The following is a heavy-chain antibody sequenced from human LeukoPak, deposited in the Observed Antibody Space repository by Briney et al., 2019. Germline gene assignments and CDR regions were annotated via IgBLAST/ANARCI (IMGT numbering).Heavy chain of an antibody. V-gene: IGHV3-23*01. CDR2: ISGSGGST. D-gene: IGHD3-3*01. CDR3: AKDYHDFWSGFFDY. Sequence: GGSLRLSCAASGFTFSSYSMNWVRQAPGKGLEWVSAISGSGGSTDYADSVKGRFTISRDNSKNTLYLQMNSLRAEDTAVYYCAKDYHDFWSGFFDYWGQGTLVTVSS. J-gene: IGHJ4*02. CDR1: GFTFSSYS.